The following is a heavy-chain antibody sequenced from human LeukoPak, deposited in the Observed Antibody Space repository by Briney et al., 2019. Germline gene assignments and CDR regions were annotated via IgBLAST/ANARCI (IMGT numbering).Heavy chain of an antibody. CDR3: ARDFTYCSGSSCYRLSAFDI. V-gene: IGHV3-48*01. CDR2: ISSSSSTI. CDR1: GFTFSSYA. J-gene: IGHJ3*02. D-gene: IGHD2-15*01. Sequence: GGSLRLSCAASGFTFSSYAMNWVRQAPGKGLEWVSYISSSSSTIYYADSVKGRFTISRDNAKNSLYLQMNSLRAEDTAVYYCARDFTYCSGSSCYRLSAFDIWGQGTMVTVSS.